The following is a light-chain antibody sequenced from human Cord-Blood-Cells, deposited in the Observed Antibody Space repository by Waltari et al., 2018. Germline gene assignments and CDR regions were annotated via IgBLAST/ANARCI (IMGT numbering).Light chain of an antibody. J-gene: IGLJ1*01. CDR2: KDS. Sequence: SYELTQPPSVSVSPGQTARITCSGDALPKQYAYWYQQKPGQAPVLVIYKDSGRPSGIPERFSGSSSGTTVTLTSSGVQAEDEADYYCQAADSSGTYVFGTGTKVTVL. CDR3: QAADSSGTYV. V-gene: IGLV3-25*03. CDR1: ALPKQY.